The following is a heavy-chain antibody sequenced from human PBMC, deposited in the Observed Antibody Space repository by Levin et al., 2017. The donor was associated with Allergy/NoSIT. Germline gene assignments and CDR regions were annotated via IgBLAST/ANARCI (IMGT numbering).Heavy chain of an antibody. CDR3: ATDHYGSGRWEFDY. Sequence: GESLKISCAASGFIFSNAWMSWVRQAPGKGLEWVGRIKTNSDGGTTEYAAPVRGRFTISRDDSKITLYLQMDSLKTEDTAVYYCATDHYGSGRWEFDYWGQGTLVTVSS. CDR1: GFIFSNAW. CDR2: IKTNSDGGTT. V-gene: IGHV3-15*01. D-gene: IGHD3-10*01. J-gene: IGHJ4*02.